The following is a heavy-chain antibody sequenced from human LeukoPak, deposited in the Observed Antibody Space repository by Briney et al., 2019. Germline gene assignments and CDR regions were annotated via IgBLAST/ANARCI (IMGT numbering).Heavy chain of an antibody. CDR3: VKDKSSSSNVALPAVVRPHNYYYYGMDV. V-gene: IGHV3-30-3*02. Sequence: GGSLRLSCAASGFTFSSYAMHWVRQAPGKGLEWVAVISYDGSNKYYADSVKGRFTISRDNSKNTLYLQMNSLRAEDTAVHYCVKDKSSSSNVALPAVVRPHNYYYYGMDVWGQGTTVIVSS. J-gene: IGHJ6*02. D-gene: IGHD2-2*01. CDR2: ISYDGSNK. CDR1: GFTFSSYA.